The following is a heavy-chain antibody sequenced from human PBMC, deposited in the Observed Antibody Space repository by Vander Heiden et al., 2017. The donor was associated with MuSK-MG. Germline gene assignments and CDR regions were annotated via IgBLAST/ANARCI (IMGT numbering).Heavy chain of an antibody. J-gene: IGHJ4*02. V-gene: IGHV4-39*01. Sequence: QLRVHDSRPRLVRPSATLPPPPTVPSQLMMTTGSPWAWLRQPTGTGQARIGRVYYSELTYYNPSLKSRATISAYTSRSQLSLKRRSVTAADTAIYYSVRHRGYSYEFTNHCFDLWGQVTLVTVSS. CDR1: SQLMMTTGSP. D-gene: IGHD5-18*01. CDR2: VYYSELT. CDR3: VRHRGYSYEFTNHCFDL.